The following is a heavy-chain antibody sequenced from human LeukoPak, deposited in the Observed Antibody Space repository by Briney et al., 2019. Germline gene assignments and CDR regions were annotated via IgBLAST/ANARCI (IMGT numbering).Heavy chain of an antibody. D-gene: IGHD2-2*01. CDR2: ISQSSDRI. V-gene: IGHV3-48*04. CDR1: GFTFSSYS. Sequence: PGGSLRLSCAASGFTFSSYSMNWVRQAPGKGLEWVSYISQSSDRIYHADSVKGRFTISRDNAKNSLYLQMDSLRVEDTAVYYCARDLLNDEGSSYFFDQWGRGTLVTVAS. J-gene: IGHJ4*02. CDR3: ARDLLNDEGSSYFFDQ.